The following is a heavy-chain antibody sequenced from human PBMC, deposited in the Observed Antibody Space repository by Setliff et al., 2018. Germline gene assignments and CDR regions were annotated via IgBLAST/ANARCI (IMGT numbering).Heavy chain of an antibody. Sequence: GGSLRLSCAASGFTFSSYTMHWVRQAPGKGLEWVALISSDGSHKYYTDSVKGRFTISRDNSKNTLFLQMNSLRAEDTAVYYCARQSYYYYGMDVWGQGTTVTVSS. CDR2: ISSDGSHK. CDR3: ARQSYYYYGMDV. CDR1: GFTFSSYT. J-gene: IGHJ6*02. V-gene: IGHV3-30*04.